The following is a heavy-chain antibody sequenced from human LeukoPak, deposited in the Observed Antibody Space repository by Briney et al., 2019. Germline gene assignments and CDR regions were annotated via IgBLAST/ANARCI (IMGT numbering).Heavy chain of an antibody. Sequence: GGSLRLSCAASGFTVSSNYMSWVRQAPGKGLEWVSVIYSGGSTYYADSLKGRFTISRDNSQSTLTLQMNSLREDDTAIYFCAKIRGWEGPFDYWGQGTLVTVSS. J-gene: IGHJ4*02. CDR3: AKIRGWEGPFDY. CDR1: GFTVSSNY. D-gene: IGHD1-26*01. CDR2: IYSGGST. V-gene: IGHV3-66*02.